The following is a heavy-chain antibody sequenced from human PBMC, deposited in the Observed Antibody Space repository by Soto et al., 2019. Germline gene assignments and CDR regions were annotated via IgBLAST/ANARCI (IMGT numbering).Heavy chain of an antibody. J-gene: IGHJ1*01. CDR1: GGSVSINTYS. CDR2: MYYSGST. CDR3: ARHDGTAG. D-gene: IGHD6-13*01. Sequence: QLQLQESGPGLVKPSATLSLTCTVSGGSVSINTYSWGWIRQSPVTGLQWIGSMYYSGSTYYNPSLKSPASVSADTSKNQLSLRPTSVTVADTATYYCARHDGTAGWGQGILVTVST. V-gene: IGHV4-39*01.